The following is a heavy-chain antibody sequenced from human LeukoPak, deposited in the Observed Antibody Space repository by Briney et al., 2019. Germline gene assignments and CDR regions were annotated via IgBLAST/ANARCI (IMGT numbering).Heavy chain of an antibody. V-gene: IGHV1-2*06. CDR2: INPNSGGT. J-gene: IGHJ6*02. CDR3: ARDLNASPGIAVLTVFYYYYYGMDV. CDR1: GYTLTELS. D-gene: IGHD6-19*01. Sequence: ASVKVSCKVSGYTLTELSMHWVRQAPGQGLEWMGRINPNSGGTNYAQKFQGRVTMTRDTSISTAYMELSRLRSDDTAVYYCARDLNASPGIAVLTVFYYYYYGMDVWGQGTTVTVSS.